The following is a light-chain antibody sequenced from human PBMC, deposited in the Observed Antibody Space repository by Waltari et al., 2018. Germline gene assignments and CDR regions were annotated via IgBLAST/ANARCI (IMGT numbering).Light chain of an antibody. CDR1: QDISSY. J-gene: IGKJ5*01. Sequence: IQLTQSPSSLSASVGDTVTITCRASQDISSYLAWYQQKPEKAPKILISAAFTLQSGVPPRFSGSGSGADFTLTLRSLQPADFATYYCQQFKTYPLTFGQGTRLEIK. CDR2: AAF. CDR3: QQFKTYPLT. V-gene: IGKV1-9*01.